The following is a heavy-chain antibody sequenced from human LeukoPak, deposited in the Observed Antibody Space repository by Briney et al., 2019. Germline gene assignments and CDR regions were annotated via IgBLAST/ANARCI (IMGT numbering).Heavy chain of an antibody. J-gene: IGHJ6*03. D-gene: IGHD5-12*01. Sequence: GGSLRLSCAASGFTFSSYAMSWVRQAPGKGLEWVANIKEDGSKRYSVDSVKGRFTISRDNAKNSLYLQMNSLGAEDTAVYYCARDGAGYGYYMDVWGKGTTVTVSS. CDR1: GFTFSSYA. CDR2: IKEDGSKR. CDR3: ARDGAGYGYYMDV. V-gene: IGHV3-7*01.